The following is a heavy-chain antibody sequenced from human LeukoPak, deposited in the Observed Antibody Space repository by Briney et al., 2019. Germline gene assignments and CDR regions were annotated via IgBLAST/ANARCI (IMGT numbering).Heavy chain of an antibody. CDR2: IRYDGSNK. D-gene: IGHD3-10*01. J-gene: IGHJ4*02. CDR3: VKDRYYGSGSYSFDY. Sequence: PGGSLRLSCAASGFTFSSYGMHWVRQAPGKGLEWVAFIRYDGSNKYYADSVKGRFTISRDNSKNTLYLQMNSLRAEDTAVYYCVKDRYYGSGSYSFDYWGQGTLVTVSS. CDR1: GFTFSSYG. V-gene: IGHV3-30*02.